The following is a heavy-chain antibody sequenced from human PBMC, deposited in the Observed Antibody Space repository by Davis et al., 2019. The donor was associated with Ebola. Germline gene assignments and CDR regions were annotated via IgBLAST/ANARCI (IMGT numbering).Heavy chain of an antibody. CDR1: GYTFKNYA. V-gene: IGHV1-18*01. D-gene: IGHD1-26*01. CDR2: ISAYNGNT. Sequence: ASVKVSCKASGYTFKNYAISWVRQAPGQGLEWMGWISAYNGNTNYAQILQGRVTMTTDTSTGTAYMGLRSLRADDTAVYFCARTSIVGTTTTASDIWGQGTMVTVSS. J-gene: IGHJ3*02. CDR3: ARTSIVGTTTTASDI.